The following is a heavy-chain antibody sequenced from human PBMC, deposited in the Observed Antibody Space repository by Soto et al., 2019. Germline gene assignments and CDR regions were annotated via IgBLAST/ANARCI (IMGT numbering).Heavy chain of an antibody. CDR2: INTGNGNT. CDR1: GITYTTYA. Sequence: QVQLVQSGAEVKKPGASVKVACKASGITYTTYAIHWVRQAPGQGLEWMGWINTGNGNTRYSQRFQGRVTLTTDTSASTAYMDVSSLTSEDTAGYYCARAISGYVSWGQGTLITVSS. CDR3: ARAISGYVS. V-gene: IGHV1-3*04. J-gene: IGHJ5*02. D-gene: IGHD5-12*01.